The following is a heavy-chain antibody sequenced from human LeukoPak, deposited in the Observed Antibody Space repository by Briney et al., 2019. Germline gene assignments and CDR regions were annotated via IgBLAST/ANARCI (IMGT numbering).Heavy chain of an antibody. J-gene: IGHJ4*02. Sequence: PSETLSLTCAVYGGSFSGYYWSWIRQPPGKGLEWIGEINHSGSTNYNPSLKSRVTISVDTSKNQFSLKLSSVTAADTAVYYCARRKWLLEYYFDYCGQGTLVTVSS. CDR2: INHSGST. CDR1: GGSFSGYY. D-gene: IGHD5-12*01. V-gene: IGHV4-34*01. CDR3: ARRKWLLEYYFDY.